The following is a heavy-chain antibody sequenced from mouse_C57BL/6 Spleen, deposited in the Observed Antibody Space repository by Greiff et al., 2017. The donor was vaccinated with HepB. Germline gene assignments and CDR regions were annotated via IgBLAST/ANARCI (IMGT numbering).Heavy chain of an antibody. CDR3: ARTAQATPAMDY. CDR2: INPYNGGT. Sequence: VQLQQSGPVLVKPGASVKMSCKASGYTFTDYYMNWVKQSHGKSLEWIGVINPYNGGTSYNQKFKGKATLTVDKSSSTAYMELNSLTSEDSAVYYCARTAQATPAMDYWGQGTSVTVSS. D-gene: IGHD3-2*02. J-gene: IGHJ4*01. V-gene: IGHV1-19*01. CDR1: GYTFTDYY.